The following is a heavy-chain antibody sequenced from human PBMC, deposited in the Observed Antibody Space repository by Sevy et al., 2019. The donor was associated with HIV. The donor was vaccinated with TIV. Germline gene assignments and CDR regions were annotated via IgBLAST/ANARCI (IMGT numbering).Heavy chain of an antibody. V-gene: IGHV3-7*01. CDR3: AREGAISFIVGATTGAFDI. Sequence: GGSLRLSCAASRFTFSNYWMSWVRQAPGKGLEWVANIKQDGSEKYYVDSVKGRFTISRDNAKNSLYLQMNSLGAEDTAVYYCAREGAISFIVGATTGAFDIWGLWTMVTVSS. D-gene: IGHD1-26*01. CDR2: IKQDGSEK. CDR1: RFTFSNYW. J-gene: IGHJ3*02.